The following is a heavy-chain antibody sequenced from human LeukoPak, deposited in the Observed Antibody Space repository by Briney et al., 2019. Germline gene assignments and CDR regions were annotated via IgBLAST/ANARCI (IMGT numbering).Heavy chain of an antibody. CDR2: IRYDGNNE. J-gene: IGHJ4*02. V-gene: IGHV3-30*02. Sequence: GGSLRLSCAASGFTFSSNGMHWVRQAPGKGLEWVAFIRYDGNNEEYADSVKGRFTISRDNSKNTLSLQMNSLRAEDTAVYFCAKDWGSSSLYLVNWGQGTLVTVSS. CDR3: AKDWGSSSLYLVN. CDR1: GFTFSSNG. D-gene: IGHD6-6*01.